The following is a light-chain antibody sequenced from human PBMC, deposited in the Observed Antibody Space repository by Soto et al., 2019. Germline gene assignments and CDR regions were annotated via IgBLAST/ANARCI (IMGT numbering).Light chain of an antibody. V-gene: IGLV2-14*01. J-gene: IGLJ1*01. CDR1: SSDVGAYNY. Sequence: QSVLTQPASVSGSPGQSITISCTGTSSDVGAYNYVSWYQQHPGKAPKVMIHDVSNRPSGVSDRFSGSKSGNTASLTISGLQAEDEADYSCLSFAISSTYVFGTGTKLTVL. CDR2: DVS. CDR3: LSFAISSTYV.